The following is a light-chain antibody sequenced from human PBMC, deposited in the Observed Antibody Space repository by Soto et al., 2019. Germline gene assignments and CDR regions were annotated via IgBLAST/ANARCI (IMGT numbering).Light chain of an antibody. Sequence: QSALTQPRSVSGSPGQSVTISCTGTSSDVGGYNYVSWYQQHPGKARKLMIYDVSKRPSGVPDRFSGSKSGNTASLTISGLQAEDEADYYCCSYAGSYTWGFGGGTKVTVL. CDR2: DVS. CDR1: SSDVGGYNY. V-gene: IGLV2-11*01. J-gene: IGLJ2*01. CDR3: CSYAGSYTWG.